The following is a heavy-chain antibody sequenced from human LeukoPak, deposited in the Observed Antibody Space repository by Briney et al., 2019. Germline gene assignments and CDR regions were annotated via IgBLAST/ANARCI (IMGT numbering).Heavy chain of an antibody. CDR2: ISSSSSYI. Sequence: GGSLRLSCAASGFIFSSYTMNWVRQAPGKGLEWVSSISSSSSYIYFVDSVKGRFTISRDNAKNSLYLQMNSLRAEDTAVYYCARGALGMSGRIVDAFDIWGQGTRVTVSS. CDR1: GFIFSSYT. D-gene: IGHD1-14*01. CDR3: ARGALGMSGRIVDAFDI. J-gene: IGHJ3*02. V-gene: IGHV3-21*01.